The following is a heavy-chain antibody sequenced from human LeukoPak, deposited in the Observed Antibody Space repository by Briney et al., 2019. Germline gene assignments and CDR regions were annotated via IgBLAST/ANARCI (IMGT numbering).Heavy chain of an antibody. V-gene: IGHV4-30-2*01. Sequence: SETLSLTCAVSGGSISSGGYSWSWIRQPPGKGLEWIGYIYHSGSTYYNPSLKSRVTISVDRSKNQFSLKLSSVTAADTAVYYCATTYQTSEWFDPWGQGTLVTVSS. CDR3: ATTYQTSEWFDP. J-gene: IGHJ5*02. CDR2: IYHSGST. CDR1: GGSISSGGYS. D-gene: IGHD2-2*01.